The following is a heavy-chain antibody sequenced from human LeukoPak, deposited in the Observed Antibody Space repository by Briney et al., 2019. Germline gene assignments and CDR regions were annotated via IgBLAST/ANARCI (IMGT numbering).Heavy chain of an antibody. D-gene: IGHD3-22*01. CDR2: IYYSGST. Sequence: SETLSLTCTVSGGSISSADYFWSWIRQPPGKGLEWIGYIYYSGSTYYKPSLKSRVTISLDTSKNQFSLKLSSVTAADTAVYYCARDGATDNYYPTAFDIWGQGTMVTVSS. CDR1: GGSISSADYF. J-gene: IGHJ3*02. V-gene: IGHV4-30-4*01. CDR3: ARDGATDNYYPTAFDI.